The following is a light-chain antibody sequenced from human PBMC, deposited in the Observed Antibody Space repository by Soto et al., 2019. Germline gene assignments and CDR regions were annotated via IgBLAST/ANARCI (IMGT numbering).Light chain of an antibody. Sequence: DIQMTQSPPSLAASVGDRVTISCRASQDINKYLNWYQLKEGQAPKLLIYSTSEFQPGVPSRFSGSTSGAQFSLTITGLQPGDSATYFCQQSFKTPFTFGQGT. J-gene: IGKJ2*01. CDR1: QDINKY. CDR2: STS. CDR3: QQSFKTPFT. V-gene: IGKV1-39*01.